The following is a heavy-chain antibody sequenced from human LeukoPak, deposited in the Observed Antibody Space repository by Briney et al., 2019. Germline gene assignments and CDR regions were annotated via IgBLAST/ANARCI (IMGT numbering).Heavy chain of an antibody. CDR2: MNPNSGNT. CDR1: GYTFTSYD. D-gene: IGHD3-10*01. CDR3: ARGDPSVSLWFGEGSDAFDI. V-gene: IGHV1-8*01. Sequence: ASVKVSCKASGYTFTSYDINWVRQATGQGLEWMGWMNPNSGNTGYAQKFQGRVTMTRNTSISTAYMELSSLRSEDTAVYYCARGDPSVSLWFGEGSDAFDIWGQGTMVTVSS. J-gene: IGHJ3*02.